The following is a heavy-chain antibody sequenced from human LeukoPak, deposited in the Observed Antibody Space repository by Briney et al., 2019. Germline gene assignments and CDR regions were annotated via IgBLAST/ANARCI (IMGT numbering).Heavy chain of an antibody. V-gene: IGHV3-23*01. CDR2: ISGSGGST. CDR3: AKDRGFLEWLPY. D-gene: IGHD3-3*01. Sequence: GGSLRLSCAASGFTSSSYAMSWVRQAPGKGLEWVSAISGSGGSTYYADSVKGRFTISRDNSKNTLYLQMNSLRAEDTAVYYCAKDRGFLEWLPYWGQGTLVTVSS. J-gene: IGHJ4*02. CDR1: GFTSSSYA.